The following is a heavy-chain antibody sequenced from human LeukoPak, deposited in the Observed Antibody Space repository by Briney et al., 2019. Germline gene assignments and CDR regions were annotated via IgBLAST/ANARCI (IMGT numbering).Heavy chain of an antibody. D-gene: IGHD1-26*01. CDR1: GFTFSNAW. V-gene: IGHV3-15*01. CDR3: TTGSISGRYPGAQYYGMDV. CDR2: IKSNTDGGTT. Sequence: GGSLRLSCAASGFTFSNAWMSWVRQASGKGLEWVGRIKSNTDGGTTDYAAPVKGRFTISRDDSKNTLYLQVNSLKSEDTAVYYCTTGSISGRYPGAQYYGMDVWGQGTTVTASS. J-gene: IGHJ6*02.